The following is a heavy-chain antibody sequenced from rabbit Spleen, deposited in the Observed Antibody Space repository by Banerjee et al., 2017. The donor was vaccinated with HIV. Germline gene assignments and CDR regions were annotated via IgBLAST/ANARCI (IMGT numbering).Heavy chain of an antibody. Sequence: QLEESGGGLVKPEGSLTLTCKASGVSFSDKDVMCWVRQAPGKGLEWIACVDTGSGSTYYASWAKGRFTISKTSSTTVTLKMTSLTAADTATYFCARGLTAAGDGDSTYFNLWGPGTLVTVS. CDR3: ARGLTAAGDGDSTYFNL. CDR2: VDTGSGST. V-gene: IGHV1S45*01. J-gene: IGHJ4*01. CDR1: GVSFSDKDV. D-gene: IGHD7-1*01.